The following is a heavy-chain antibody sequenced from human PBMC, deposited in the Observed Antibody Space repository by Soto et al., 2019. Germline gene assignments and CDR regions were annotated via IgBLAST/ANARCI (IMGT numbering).Heavy chain of an antibody. Sequence: QITLKESGPPLVKPTQTLTLTCTFSGFSLTTSGVGVTWIRQPPGKALDWLALIYWDDDKRYSPSLKTRLTITKDTSRNQVVLTMTDMAPLDTATYYCAHIGGSANYYPNYFDYWGQGSLVTVSS. V-gene: IGHV2-5*02. J-gene: IGHJ4*02. CDR3: AHIGGSANYYPNYFDY. CDR2: IYWDDDK. D-gene: IGHD3-10*01. CDR1: GFSLTTSGVG.